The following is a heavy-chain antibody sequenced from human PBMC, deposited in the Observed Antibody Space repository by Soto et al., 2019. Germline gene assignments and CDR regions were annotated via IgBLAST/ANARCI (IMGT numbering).Heavy chain of an antibody. J-gene: IGHJ5*02. V-gene: IGHV3-23*01. Sequence: PGGSLRLSCAASGFTFSSYAMSWVRQAPGKGLEWVSAISGSGGSTYYADSVKGRFTISRDNSKNTLYLQMNSLRAEDTAVYYCAKQGGCSGGSCYAVLWFDPWGQGTLVTFSS. CDR2: ISGSGGST. CDR3: AKQGGCSGGSCYAVLWFDP. CDR1: GFTFSSYA. D-gene: IGHD2-15*01.